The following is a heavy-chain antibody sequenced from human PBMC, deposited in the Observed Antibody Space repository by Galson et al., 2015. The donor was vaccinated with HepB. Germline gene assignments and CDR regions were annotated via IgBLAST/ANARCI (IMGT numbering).Heavy chain of an antibody. D-gene: IGHD3-10*01. J-gene: IGHJ6*02. V-gene: IGHV3-9*01. CDR3: AQDLTYYYGSGSYFVRMDV. CDR2: ISWNSDFT. CDR1: GFTFEDYA. Sequence: SLRLSCAASGFTFEDYAMHWVRQVPGKGLEWVSGISWNSDFTGYADSVRGRFTISRDNARYSLYLQMNSLRTEDTALYYCAQDLTYYYGSGSYFVRMDVWGQGTTVTVSS.